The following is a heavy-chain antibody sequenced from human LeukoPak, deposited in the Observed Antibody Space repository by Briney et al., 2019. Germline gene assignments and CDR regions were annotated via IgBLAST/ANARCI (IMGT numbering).Heavy chain of an antibody. CDR2: ISAYNGNT. V-gene: IGHV1-18*01. J-gene: IGHJ4*02. CDR1: GYTFTSYG. Sequence: GASVKVSCKASGYTFTSYGISWVRQAPGQGHEWMGWISAYNGNTNYAQKLQGRVTMTTDTSTSTAYMELRSLRSDDTAVYYCARVRGRWLQLIYYFDYWGQGTLVTVSS. D-gene: IGHD5-24*01. CDR3: ARVRGRWLQLIYYFDY.